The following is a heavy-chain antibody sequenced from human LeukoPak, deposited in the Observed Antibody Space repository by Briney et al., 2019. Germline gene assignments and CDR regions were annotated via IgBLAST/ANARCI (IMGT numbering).Heavy chain of an antibody. CDR1: GFTVSSSY. V-gene: IGHV3-53*01. J-gene: IGHJ4*02. D-gene: IGHD4-17*01. CDR3: VSVLTVTFDS. CDR2: IYSGGST. Sequence: GGSLRLSCAASGFTVSSSYMNWGPHAPGEGLEWVSVIYSGGSTYYADSVKGRFTISRDNSKNTVYLQMNSLRAEDTAVYYCVSVLTVTFDSWGQGSLVTVSS.